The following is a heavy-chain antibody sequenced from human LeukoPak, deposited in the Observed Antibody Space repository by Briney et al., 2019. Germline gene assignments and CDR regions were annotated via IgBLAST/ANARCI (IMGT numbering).Heavy chain of an antibody. J-gene: IGHJ6*04. CDR3: AELGITMIGGV. Sequence: GGSLRLSCAASGLTFSSYEMNWVRQAPGKGLEWVSYISSSGSTIYYADSVKGRFTISRDNAKNSLYLQMNSLRAEDTAVYYCAELGITMIGGVWGKGTTVTISS. D-gene: IGHD3-10*02. V-gene: IGHV3-48*03. CDR1: GLTFSSYE. CDR2: ISSSGSTI.